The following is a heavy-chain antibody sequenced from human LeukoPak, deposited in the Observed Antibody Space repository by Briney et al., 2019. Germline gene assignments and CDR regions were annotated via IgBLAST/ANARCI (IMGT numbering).Heavy chain of an antibody. V-gene: IGHV3-15*01. CDR3: YTVLVWGGYDAKETDK. CDR1: GFTFSYAW. Sequence: GGSLRLSCVASGFTFSYAWMNWVRQAPGKGLEWVGRIKSKSDGGATDYTAPVKGRFTISSDDSENTLYLHMNSLDTEDTGVYYCYTVLVWGGYDAKETDKWGQGTLVTVSS. D-gene: IGHD5-12*01. J-gene: IGHJ4*02. CDR2: IKSKSDGGAT.